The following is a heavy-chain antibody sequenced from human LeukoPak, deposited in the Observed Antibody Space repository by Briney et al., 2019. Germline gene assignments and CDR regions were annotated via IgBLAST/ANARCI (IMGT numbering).Heavy chain of an antibody. CDR1: GGSISSYY. V-gene: IGHV4-59*01. Sequence: SETLSLTCTVSGGSISSYYWSWIRQPPGKGLEWIGYIYYSGSTNYNPSLTSRVTISVDTSKNQFSLKLSSVTAADTAVYYCAREKRGYDILTAYFDYWGQGTLVTVSS. D-gene: IGHD3-9*01. J-gene: IGHJ4*02. CDR3: AREKRGYDILTAYFDY. CDR2: IYYSGST.